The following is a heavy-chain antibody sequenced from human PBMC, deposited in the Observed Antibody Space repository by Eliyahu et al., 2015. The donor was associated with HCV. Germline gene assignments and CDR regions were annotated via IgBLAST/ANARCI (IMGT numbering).Heavy chain of an antibody. D-gene: IGHD3-22*01. V-gene: IGHV3-15*01. J-gene: IGHJ4*02. Sequence: EVQLVESGGGLVKPGGSLRLSCAASGFTFSNAWMSWVRQAPGKGLEWVGRIKSKTDGGTTDYAAPVKGRFTISRDDSKNTLYLQMNSLKTEDTAVYYCTTVDYYDSSGTTYWGQGTLVTVSS. CDR3: TTVDYYDSSGTTY. CDR1: GFTFSNAW. CDR2: IKSKTDGGTT.